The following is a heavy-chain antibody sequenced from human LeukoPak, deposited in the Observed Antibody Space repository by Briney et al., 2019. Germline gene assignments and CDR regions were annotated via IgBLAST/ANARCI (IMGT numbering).Heavy chain of an antibody. Sequence: GRSLRLSCAASGFTFENDAMHWVRQAPGGGLEWVSSVSWDSGSIAYADSVKGRFSNSRDNAKNSLYLEMSSLRAEDTALYYCAKGPGWLLSKRYFDYWGQGTPVIVSS. D-gene: IGHD3-22*01. CDR2: VSWDSGSI. CDR1: GFTFENDA. V-gene: IGHV3-9*01. CDR3: AKGPGWLLSKRYFDY. J-gene: IGHJ4*02.